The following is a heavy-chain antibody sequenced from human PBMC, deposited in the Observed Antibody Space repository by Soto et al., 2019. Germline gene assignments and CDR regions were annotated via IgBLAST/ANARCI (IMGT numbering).Heavy chain of an antibody. CDR1: GFTFSSYA. D-gene: IGHD6-13*01. J-gene: IGHJ5*02. CDR3: AKGYSSSPFSSRFDP. CDR2: ISGSGGST. Sequence: GGSLRLSCAASGFTFSSYAMSWVHQAPGKGLEWVSAISGSGGSTYYADSVKGRFTISRDNSKNTLYLQMNSLRAEDTAVYYCAKGYSSSPFSSRFDPWGQGTLVTVSS. V-gene: IGHV3-23*01.